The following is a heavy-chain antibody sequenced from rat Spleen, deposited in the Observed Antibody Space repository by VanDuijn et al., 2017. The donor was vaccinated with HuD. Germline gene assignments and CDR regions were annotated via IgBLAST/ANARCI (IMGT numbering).Heavy chain of an antibody. J-gene: IGHJ3*01. CDR1: GFTFSDYA. V-gene: IGHV5-17*01. Sequence: EVQLVESDGGLVQPGRSLKLSCAASGFTFSDYAMAWVRQAPKKGLEWVATIIYDGSSTYYRDSVKGLFTISRDNAKSTLYLQMGSLRSEDTATYYCLPRGYNPLFVYWGQGTLVTVSS. CDR2: IIYDGSST. CDR3: LPRGYNPLFVY. D-gene: IGHD1-11*01.